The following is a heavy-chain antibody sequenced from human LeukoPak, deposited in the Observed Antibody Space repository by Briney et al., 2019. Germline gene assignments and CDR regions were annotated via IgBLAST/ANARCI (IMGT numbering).Heavy chain of an antibody. D-gene: IGHD6-13*01. CDR2: IYYSGST. CDR3: ARAHTSSWYMDY. CDR1: GGSISSYY. J-gene: IGHJ4*02. V-gene: IGHV4-59*01. Sequence: TSETLFLTCSVSGGSISSYYWSWIRQPPGKGLEWIGYIYYSGSTNYNPSLKSRVTISVDTSENQLSLKLSSVTAADTALYYCARAHTSSWYMDYWGQGTLVTVSS.